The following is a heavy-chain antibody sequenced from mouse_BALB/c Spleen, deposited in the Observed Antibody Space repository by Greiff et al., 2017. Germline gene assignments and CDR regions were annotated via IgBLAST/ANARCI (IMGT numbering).Heavy chain of an antibody. J-gene: IGHJ1*01. D-gene: IGHD2-4*01. CDR2: IYPGDGDT. Sequence: VQLQQSGAELVRPGSSVKISCKASGYAFSSYWMNWVKQRPGQGLEWIGQIYPGDGDTNYNGKFKGKATLTADKSSSTAYMQLSSLTSEDSAVYFCARRGIKYFDVWGAGTTVTVSS. CDR3: ARRGIKYFDV. V-gene: IGHV1-80*01. CDR1: GYAFSSYW.